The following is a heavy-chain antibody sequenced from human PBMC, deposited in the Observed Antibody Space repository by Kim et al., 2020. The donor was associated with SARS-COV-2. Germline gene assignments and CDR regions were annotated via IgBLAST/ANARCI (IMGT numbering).Heavy chain of an antibody. CDR2: INPNSGGT. V-gene: IGHV1-2*06. CDR3: ARDLGYDFWSGYYKYYFDY. J-gene: IGHJ4*02. Sequence: ASVKVSCKASGYTFTGYYMHWVRQAPGQGLEWMGRINPNSGGTNYAQKFQGRVTMTSDTSISTAYMELSRLRSDDTAVYYCARDLGYDFWSGYYKYYFDYWGQGTLVTVSS. CDR1: GYTFTGYY. D-gene: IGHD3-3*01.